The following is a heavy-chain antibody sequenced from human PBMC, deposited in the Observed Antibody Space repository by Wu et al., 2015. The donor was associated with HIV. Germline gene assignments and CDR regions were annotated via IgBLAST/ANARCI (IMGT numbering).Heavy chain of an antibody. D-gene: IGHD2/OR15-2a*01. CDR1: GYTFTSYD. Sequence: QVQLVQSGAEVKKPGASVKVSCKASGYTFTSYDINWVRQAAGQGLEWMGWMNPNSGNTGYAQKFQGRVTMTRNTSINTAYMELSSLRSEDTAVYYCARGQAEYYGRQYFDLWGRGTLVTVSS. CDR2: MNPNSGNT. J-gene: IGHJ2*01. CDR3: ARGQAEYYGRQYFDL. V-gene: IGHV1-8*01.